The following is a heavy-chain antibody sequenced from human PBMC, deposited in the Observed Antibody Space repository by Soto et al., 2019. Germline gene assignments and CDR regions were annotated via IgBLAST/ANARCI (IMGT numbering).Heavy chain of an antibody. CDR2: INHSGSN. CDR1: GGSFSTYY. Sequence: QLQQWGAGLLKPSETLSLTCVVSGGSFSTYYYNWIRQSPGKGLEWIGEINHSGSNNYSPSLKSRVTMSLDTSKNPLSLKLTSVTAADTAVYYCARGGSNDWQVAFDIWGQGTMVTVSS. J-gene: IGHJ3*02. V-gene: IGHV4-34*01. D-gene: IGHD3-9*01. CDR3: ARGGSNDWQVAFDI.